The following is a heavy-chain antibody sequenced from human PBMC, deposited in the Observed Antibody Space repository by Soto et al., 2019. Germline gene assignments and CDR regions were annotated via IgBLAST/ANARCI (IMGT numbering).Heavy chain of an antibody. CDR3: ARGSRSQRGFDP. CDR2: MNPNSGNT. V-gene: IGHV1-8*01. D-gene: IGHD3-3*01. J-gene: IGHJ5*02. Sequence: QVQLVQSGAEVRKPGASVKVSCKASGYTFSSYDINWVRQATRQGLEWMGWMNPNSGNTGYAQKFQGRVTMTRNTSVSTAYMELSSLRSEDTAVYYCARGSRSQRGFDPWGQGTLVTVSS. CDR1: GYTFSSYD.